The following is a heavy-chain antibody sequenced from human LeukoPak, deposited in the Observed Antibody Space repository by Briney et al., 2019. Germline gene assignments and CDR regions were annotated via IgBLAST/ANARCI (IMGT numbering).Heavy chain of an antibody. CDR1: GFTFSSYA. J-gene: IGHJ4*02. V-gene: IGHV3-33*06. CDR3: AKPLGSSTWYYFDC. Sequence: GGSLRLSCAASGFTFSSYAMHWVRQAPGQGLEWVAIIWYDGTDKYYSDSVKGRCTISRNNSKNTLYLQMNSLRAEDTAVYYCAKPLGSSTWYYFDCWGQGTLVTVSS. CDR2: IWYDGTDK. D-gene: IGHD6-13*01.